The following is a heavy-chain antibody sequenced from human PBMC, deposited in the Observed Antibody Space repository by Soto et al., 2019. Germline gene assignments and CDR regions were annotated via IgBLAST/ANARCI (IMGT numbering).Heavy chain of an antibody. CDR3: TQDGGSRDWLTVN. V-gene: IGHV3-23*01. D-gene: IGHD3-9*01. CDR2: ITGGGDNT. Sequence: EVQLLESGGDLVQPGGSLRLSCAASGLTFTSYAMSWIRQAPGKGLEWVSTITGGGDNTYYADSVKGRFTISRDNSKHTLYLQMNSLRAEDTAFYYCTQDGGSRDWLTVNWGQGTLVTVSS. J-gene: IGHJ4*02. CDR1: GLTFTSYA.